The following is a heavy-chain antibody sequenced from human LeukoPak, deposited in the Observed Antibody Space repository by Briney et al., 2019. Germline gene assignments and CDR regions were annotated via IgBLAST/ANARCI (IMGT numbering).Heavy chain of an antibody. CDR2: IYYTGST. J-gene: IGHJ4*02. D-gene: IGHD6-13*01. V-gene: IGHV4-59*08. CDR1: GGSISSSY. Sequence: KSSETLSLTCTVSGGSISSSYWSWIRRPPGKGLEWIGYIYYTGSTNYNPSLKSRVTISVDTSKNQFSLKLSSVTAADTAVYLCACGVAAAGWLYFDYWGQGSLVTVSS. CDR3: ACGVAAAGWLYFDY.